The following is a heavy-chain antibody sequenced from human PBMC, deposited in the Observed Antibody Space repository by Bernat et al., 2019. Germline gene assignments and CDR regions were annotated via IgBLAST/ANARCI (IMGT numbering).Heavy chain of an antibody. CDR3: ARDHSSGLVCPDY. J-gene: IGHJ4*02. Sequence: QVQVVESGGGVVQSGRSLRLSCAVSGFTFSSYGMHWVRQAPGKGLEWVAVTWNDGSRKYYVDSVKGRFTIYKDNSKNTLYLQMNSLRPEDTAVYYCARDHSSGLVCPDYWGQGTLVTVSP. V-gene: IGHV3-33*01. CDR1: GFTFSSYG. CDR2: TWNDGSRK. D-gene: IGHD6-19*01.